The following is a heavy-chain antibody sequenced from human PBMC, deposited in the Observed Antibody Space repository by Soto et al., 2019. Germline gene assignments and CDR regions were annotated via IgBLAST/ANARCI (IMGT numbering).Heavy chain of an antibody. Sequence: ESVKISCAASGFTFSSYSMNWVRQAPGKGLEWVSSISSSSSYIYYADSVKGRFTISRDNAKNSLYLQMNSLRAEDTAVYYCARLATVPAAMTYYYYGMDVWGQGTTVTVSS. CDR1: GFTFSSYS. D-gene: IGHD2-2*01. J-gene: IGHJ6*02. V-gene: IGHV3-21*01. CDR3: ARLATVPAAMTYYYYGMDV. CDR2: ISSSSSYI.